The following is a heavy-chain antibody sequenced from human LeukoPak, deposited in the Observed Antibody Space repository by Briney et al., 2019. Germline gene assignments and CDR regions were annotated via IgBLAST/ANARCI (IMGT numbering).Heavy chain of an antibody. Sequence: GGPLSPPCAAPGNNGRNWVRKAPGKGLVWVSHINSDGSWTSYADSVKGRFTISKDNAKNTVYLQMNSLRAEDTAVYYCVSFYETYWGRGTLVTVSS. CDR1: GNNG. CDR2: INSDGSWT. V-gene: IGHV3-74*01. J-gene: IGHJ4*02. CDR3: VSFYETY. D-gene: IGHD2/OR15-2a*01.